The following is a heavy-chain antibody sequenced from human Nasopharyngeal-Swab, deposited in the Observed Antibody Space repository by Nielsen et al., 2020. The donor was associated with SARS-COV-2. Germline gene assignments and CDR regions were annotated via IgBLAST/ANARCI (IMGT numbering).Heavy chain of an antibody. CDR2: ISGSGGST. J-gene: IGHJ6*03. V-gene: IGHV3-23*01. D-gene: IGHD6-13*01. CDR3: AKEGSSSSWYYYYYYMDV. Sequence: GGSLRLSCAASGFTFSSYAMSWVRQAPGKGLEWVSAISGSGGSTYYADSVKGRFTISRDNSKNTLYLQMNSLRAEDTAVYYCAKEGSSSSWYYYYYYMDVWGKGTTVTVSS. CDR1: GFTFSSYA.